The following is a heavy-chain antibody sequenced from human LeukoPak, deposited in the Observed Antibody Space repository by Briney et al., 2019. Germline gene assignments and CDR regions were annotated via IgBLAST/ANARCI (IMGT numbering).Heavy chain of an antibody. CDR1: GYSISSGYY. CDR3: ARVSTSNNWFDP. J-gene: IGHJ5*02. D-gene: IGHD1-1*01. CDR2: IYHSGST. Sequence: SETLSLTCTVSGYSISSGYYWGWIRQPPGKGLEWIGSIYHSGSTYYNPSLKSRVTISVDTPKNQFSLKLSSVTAADTAVYYCARVSTSNNWFDPWGQGTLVTVSS. V-gene: IGHV4-38-2*02.